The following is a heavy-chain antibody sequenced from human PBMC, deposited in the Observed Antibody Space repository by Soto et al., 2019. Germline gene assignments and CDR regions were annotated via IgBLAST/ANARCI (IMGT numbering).Heavy chain of an antibody. V-gene: IGHV3-21*06. CDR1: GFSFSSSD. J-gene: IGHJ4*02. D-gene: IGHD3-22*01. Sequence: GVSLRLSCATSGFSFSSSDMTWVRQAPGKGLEYVSSINYSGRYMFYAGSLRGRFTVSRDNAKNSLYLQMNSLRAEDTAVYYCARKSSSDSTGYDYFDYWGQGTLVTVSS. CDR2: INYSGRYM. CDR3: ARKSSSDSTGYDYFDY.